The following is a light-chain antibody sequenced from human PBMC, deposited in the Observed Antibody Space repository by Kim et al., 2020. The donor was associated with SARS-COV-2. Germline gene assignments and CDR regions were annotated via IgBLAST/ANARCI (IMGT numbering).Light chain of an antibody. Sequence: SPAVLSASAGERVTLSCRASQSVGYNLAWYQQRSGQAPRLLIYGASTRATGIPARFSGSGSGTDFTLTISNLQSEDFAVYYCQHDAFGGGTKLEI. CDR2: GAS. V-gene: IGKV3-15*01. J-gene: IGKJ4*01. CDR1: QSVGYN. CDR3: QHDA.